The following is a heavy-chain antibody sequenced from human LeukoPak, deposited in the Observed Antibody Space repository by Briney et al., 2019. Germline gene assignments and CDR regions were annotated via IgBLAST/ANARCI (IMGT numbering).Heavy chain of an antibody. CDR1: GLTFSSYA. Sequence: GGSLRLSCAASGLTFSSYATHWVRQAPGKGLEWVAVISYDGSNKYYADSVKGRFTISRDNSKNTLYLQMNSLRAEDTAVYYCARAQYQLRHALNIGGQGTKATVSS. CDR3: ARAQYQLRHALNI. V-gene: IGHV3-30-3*01. D-gene: IGHD2-2*01. CDR2: ISYDGSNK. J-gene: IGHJ3*02.